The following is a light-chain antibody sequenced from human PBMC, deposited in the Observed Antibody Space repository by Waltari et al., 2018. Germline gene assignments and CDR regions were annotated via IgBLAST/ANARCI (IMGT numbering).Light chain of an antibody. V-gene: IGLV1-36*01. Sequence: QSVLTQPPSVSEAPRQRVTISCSGSSSNIGNNAVNWYQQLPGKAPKLLIYYDDLRPSGVSDRFSGSKSGTSASLAISGLQSEDEADYYCAAWDDSLSAVVFGGGTKLTFL. J-gene: IGLJ2*01. CDR1: SSNIGNNA. CDR2: YDD. CDR3: AAWDDSLSAVV.